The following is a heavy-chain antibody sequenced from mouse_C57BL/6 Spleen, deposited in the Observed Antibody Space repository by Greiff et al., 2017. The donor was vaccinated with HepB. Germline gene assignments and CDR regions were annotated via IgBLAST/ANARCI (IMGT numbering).Heavy chain of an antibody. V-gene: IGHV5-17*01. CDR3: ARPPLYDGYYEYFDV. Sequence: EVKLMESGGGLVKPGGSLKLSCAASGFTFSDYGMHWVRQAPEKGLEWVAYISSGSSTIYYADTVKGRFTISRDNAKNTLFLQMTSLRSEDTAMYYCARPPLYDGYYEYFDVWGTGTTVSVSS. CDR1: GFTFSDYG. CDR2: ISSGSSTI. D-gene: IGHD2-3*01. J-gene: IGHJ1*03.